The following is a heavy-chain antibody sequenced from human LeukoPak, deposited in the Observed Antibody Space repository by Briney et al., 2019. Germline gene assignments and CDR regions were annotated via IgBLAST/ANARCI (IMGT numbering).Heavy chain of an antibody. Sequence: GSSVKVSCKASGYTFTGYYMHWVRQAPGQGLEWMGWINPNSGGTNYAQKFQGRVTMTRDTSISTAYMELSRLRSDNTAVYYCARAAAKNYFDYWGQGTLVTVSS. CDR2: INPNSGGT. J-gene: IGHJ4*02. CDR1: GYTFTGYY. V-gene: IGHV1-2*02. CDR3: ARAAAKNYFDY. D-gene: IGHD2-2*01.